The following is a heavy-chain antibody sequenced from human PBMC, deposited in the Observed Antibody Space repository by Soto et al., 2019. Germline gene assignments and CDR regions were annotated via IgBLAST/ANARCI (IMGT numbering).Heavy chain of an antibody. CDR3: AKDQWDCGGGGCDHQQKHFFAMDV. J-gene: IGHJ6*02. Sequence: QVQLVESGGGVVQPGRSLRLSCAVSGFSFTNYGMHWVRQAPGKGLEGGAVISYHGSNKYYADSVKGRFTISRDSSENTLALQMTRLGLEDAAVYYCAKDQWDCGGGGCDHQQKHFFAMDVWGQGTTVTVSS. D-gene: IGHD2-15*01. CDR1: GFSFTNYG. V-gene: IGHV3-30*18. CDR2: ISYHGSNK.